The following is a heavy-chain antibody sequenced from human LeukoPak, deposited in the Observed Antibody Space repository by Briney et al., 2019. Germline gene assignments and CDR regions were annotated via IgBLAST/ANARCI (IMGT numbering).Heavy chain of an antibody. V-gene: IGHV4-59*11. CDR1: GGSISSHY. Sequence: SETLSLTCTVSGGSISSHYWSWIRQPPGKGLEWIGYIYYSGSTNYNPSLKSRVTMSVDTSKNQFSLKLSSVTAADTAVYYCARDQVWSGYGFDYWGQGTLVTVSS. J-gene: IGHJ4*02. CDR2: IYYSGST. D-gene: IGHD3-3*01. CDR3: ARDQVWSGYGFDY.